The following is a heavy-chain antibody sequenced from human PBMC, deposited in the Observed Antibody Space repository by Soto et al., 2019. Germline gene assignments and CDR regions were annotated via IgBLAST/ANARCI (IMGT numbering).Heavy chain of an antibody. J-gene: IGHJ4*02. CDR2: ISYDGSNK. CDR3: AKREGSFTVTDFDY. D-gene: IGHD4-4*01. V-gene: IGHV3-30*18. CDR1: GFTFSSYG. Sequence: QVQLVESGGGVVQPGRSLRLSCAASGFTFSSYGMHWVRQAPGKGLEWVAVISYDGSNKYYADSVKGRFTISRDNSTNTLYLQMKSLRAEDTAVYYCAKREGSFTVTDFDYWGQGTLITVSS.